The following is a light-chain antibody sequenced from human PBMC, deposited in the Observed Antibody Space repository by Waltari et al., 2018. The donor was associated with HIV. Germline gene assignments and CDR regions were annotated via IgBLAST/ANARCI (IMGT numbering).Light chain of an antibody. J-gene: IGLJ3*02. CDR1: ALPKQY. CDR3: QSADSSGTWV. Sequence: SYELTQPPSVSVSPGQTARITCSGDALPKQYAYWYHQKPGQAPVLVIYKDTERPSGIPERFAGSSSGTTVTLTISGVQAEDEADYDCQSADSSGTWVFGGGTKLTVL. CDR2: KDT. V-gene: IGLV3-25*03.